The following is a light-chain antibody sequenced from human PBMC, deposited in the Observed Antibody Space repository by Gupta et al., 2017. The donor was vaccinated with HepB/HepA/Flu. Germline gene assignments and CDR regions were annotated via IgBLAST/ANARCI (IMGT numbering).Light chain of an antibody. J-gene: IGKJ2*01. Sequence: QSPGTLSLSAGVGATPSCRARQTVSRSDLPGYQQKPGQAPMLLIYGTSTRATGIPDSVSGSGSGTDFTLTIRRLEPSEFAVYYCQQYVTPATFGQGTKVEIK. CDR3: QQYVTPAT. CDR1: QTVSRSD. CDR2: GTS. V-gene: IGKV3-20*01.